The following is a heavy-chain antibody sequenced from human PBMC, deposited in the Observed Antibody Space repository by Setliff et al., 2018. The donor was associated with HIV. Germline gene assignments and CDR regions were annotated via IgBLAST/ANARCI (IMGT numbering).Heavy chain of an antibody. D-gene: IGHD2-21*01. CDR1: GVSINRTDHY. J-gene: IGHJ5*02. V-gene: IGHV4-39*01. CDR2: VSQSGST. Sequence: TLSLTCSVSGVSINRTDHYWGWIRQSPGKRLEWIGSVSQSGSTYYNPSLKSRITISVDRSKNLFSLKLISVTAADQGVYYCARVPVAGANWFDPWGLGTLVTV. CDR3: ARVPVAGANWFDP.